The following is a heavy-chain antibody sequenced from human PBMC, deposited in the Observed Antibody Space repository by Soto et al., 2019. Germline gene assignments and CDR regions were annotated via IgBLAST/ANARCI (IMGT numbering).Heavy chain of an antibody. Sequence: SLRLSCAASGFTFSSYGMHWVRQAPGKGLEWVAVISYDGSNKYYADSVKGRFTISRDNSKNTLYLQMNSLRAEDTAVYYCARHSSSWSLDYWGQGTLVTVSS. V-gene: IGHV3-30*03. J-gene: IGHJ4*02. CDR2: ISYDGSNK. D-gene: IGHD6-13*01. CDR1: GFTFSSYG. CDR3: ARHSSSWSLDY.